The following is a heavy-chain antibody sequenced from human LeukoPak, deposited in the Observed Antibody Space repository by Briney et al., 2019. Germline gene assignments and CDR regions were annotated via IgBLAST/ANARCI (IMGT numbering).Heavy chain of an antibody. D-gene: IGHD3-16*01. J-gene: IGHJ6*03. CDR1: GFTFSSYA. Sequence: PGGSLRLSCAASGFTFSSYAMNWVRQAPGKGLEWVSAITGSGANTYYADSVKGRFTISRDNSKNTLYLQMNSLRAEDTAVYYCAKQLGYYYMDVWGKGTTVTISS. CDR2: ITGSGANT. V-gene: IGHV3-23*01. CDR3: AKQLGYYYMDV.